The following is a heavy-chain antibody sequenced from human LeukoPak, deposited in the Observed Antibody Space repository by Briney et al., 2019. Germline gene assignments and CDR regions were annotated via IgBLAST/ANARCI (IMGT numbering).Heavy chain of an antibody. CDR1: GDSINSLDL. J-gene: IGHJ4*02. Sequence: PSGTLSLTCTVSGDSINSLDLWSWVRQPPGKGLEWIGSIYYSGYTYHNPSLKSRVTISVDTSKDQFSLKLSAVTAADTAVYYCARAGQYYHDSAGYFPDFWGQGTLVTVSS. CDR3: ARAGQYYHDSAGYFPDF. CDR2: IYYSGYT. D-gene: IGHD3-22*01. V-gene: IGHV4-30-4*01.